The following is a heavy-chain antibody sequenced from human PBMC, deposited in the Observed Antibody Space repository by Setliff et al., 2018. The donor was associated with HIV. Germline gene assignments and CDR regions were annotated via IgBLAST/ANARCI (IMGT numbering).Heavy chain of an antibody. CDR1: GYTFSDYW. CDR2: IYPGDSAT. V-gene: IGHV5-51*01. D-gene: IGHD7-27*01. CDR3: TRRRRAPGVEDLEAY. Sequence: GESLKTSCKASGYTFSDYWIGRVRQMPGKGLEWIGVIYPGDSATRYGPSFQGQVSIPADLSITTAYLQWSSLKASDTAIYYCTRRRRAPGVEDLEAYWGQGTLVTVSS. J-gene: IGHJ4*02.